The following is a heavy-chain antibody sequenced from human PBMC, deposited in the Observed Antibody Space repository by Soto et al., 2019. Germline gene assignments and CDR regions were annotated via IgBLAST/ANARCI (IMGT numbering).Heavy chain of an antibody. D-gene: IGHD1-26*01. CDR2: INHSGST. V-gene: IGHV4-34*01. Sequence: SETLSLTCAVYGGSFSGYYWSWIRQPPGKGLEWIGEINHSGSTNYNPSLKSRVTISVDTSKNQFSLKLSSVTAADTAVYYCARRVGATTAWFDPWGQGTLVTVS. CDR3: ARRVGATTAWFDP. J-gene: IGHJ5*02. CDR1: GGSFSGYY.